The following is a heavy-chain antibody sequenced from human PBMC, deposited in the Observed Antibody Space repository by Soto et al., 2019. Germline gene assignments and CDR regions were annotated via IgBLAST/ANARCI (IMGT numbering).Heavy chain of an antibody. CDR1: GFTFRSYT. Sequence: GGSLRLSCVASGFTFRSYTMNWVRQAPGKGLEWVSAIRGFSPYTFYADSVKGRFTISRDNAKNTLYLQMNSLRAEDTAVYYCARVGIGGYSGYVFDYWGQGTLVTVSS. J-gene: IGHJ4*02. CDR2: IRGFSPYT. V-gene: IGHV3-21*01. D-gene: IGHD5-12*01. CDR3: ARVGIGGYSGYVFDY.